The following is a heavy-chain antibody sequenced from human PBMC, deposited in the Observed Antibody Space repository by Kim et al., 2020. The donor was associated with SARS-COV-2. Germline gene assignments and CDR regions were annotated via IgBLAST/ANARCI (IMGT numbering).Heavy chain of an antibody. Sequence: SETLSLTCAVYGGSFSGYHWSWIRQPPGKGLDWIWEINHSGSTNYNPSLKSRVTISVDTSKNQFSMKLRSVTAADTAVYYCASGRAGVLPGPILGIAPHYDYYVMDVWGQVATVTV. CDR3: ASGRAGVLPGPILGIAPHYDYYVMDV. CDR1: GGSFSGYH. J-gene: IGHJ6*02. CDR2: INHSGST. V-gene: IGHV4-34*01. D-gene: IGHD2-2*02.